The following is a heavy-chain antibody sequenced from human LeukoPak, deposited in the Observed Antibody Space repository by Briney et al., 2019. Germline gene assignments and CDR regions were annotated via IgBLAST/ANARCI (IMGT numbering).Heavy chain of an antibody. Sequence: GGSLRLSCAASGFTFSSYAMSWVRQAPGKGLEWVSAISGSGGSTYYADSVKGRFTISRDNSKNTLYLQMNSLTAEDTAVYYCARGVVAAAGSYYYFPYWGQGTLVTVSS. D-gene: IGHD6-13*01. CDR2: ISGSGGST. CDR3: ARGVVAAAGSYYYFPY. V-gene: IGHV3-23*01. J-gene: IGHJ4*02. CDR1: GFTFSSYA.